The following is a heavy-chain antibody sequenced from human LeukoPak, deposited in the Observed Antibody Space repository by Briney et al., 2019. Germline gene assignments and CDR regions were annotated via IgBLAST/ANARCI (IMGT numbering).Heavy chain of an antibody. CDR2: IFYSGST. CDR3: ARDGFGYDYVWGSYRCEH. V-gene: IGHV4-39*07. D-gene: IGHD3-16*02. J-gene: IGHJ1*01. Sequence: GSLRLSCAASGFTFSSYAMSWVRQAPGKGLEWIGSIFYSGSTYYNPSLKSRVTISVDTSKNQFSLKLGSVAAADKAVYYCARDGFGYDYVWGSYRCEHWGQGTLVTVSS. CDR1: GFTFSSYA.